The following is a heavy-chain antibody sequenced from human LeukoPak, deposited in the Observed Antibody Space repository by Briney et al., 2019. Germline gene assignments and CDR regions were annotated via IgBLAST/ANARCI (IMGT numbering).Heavy chain of an antibody. CDR1: GFTFSNAW. D-gene: IGHD3-10*01. Sequence: GGSLRLSCAASGFTFSNAWMSWVRQAPGKGLEWVGRIKSKTDGGTTDYAAPVKGRFTISRDDSKNTLYLQMNSLRAEDTAVYYCARGYHRYYSGSGRWYNWFDPWGQGTLVTVSS. CDR3: ARGYHRYYSGSGRWYNWFDP. CDR2: IKSKTDGGTT. J-gene: IGHJ5*02. V-gene: IGHV3-15*01.